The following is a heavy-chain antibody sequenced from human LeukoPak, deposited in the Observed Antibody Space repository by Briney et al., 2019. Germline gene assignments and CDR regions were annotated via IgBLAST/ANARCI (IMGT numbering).Heavy chain of an antibody. V-gene: IGHV4-61*01. J-gene: IGHJ5*02. D-gene: IGHD1-26*01. Sequence: SETLSLTCTVSGASVSSASYWTWIRQPPGKGVEWIAHIYNGVNTNYNPSLKSRVTISVDTSKNQFSLRLNSVTAADTAVYYCARSRAFNSGAFDPWGQGSLVTVS. CDR2: IYNGVNT. CDR1: GASVSSASY. CDR3: ARSRAFNSGAFDP.